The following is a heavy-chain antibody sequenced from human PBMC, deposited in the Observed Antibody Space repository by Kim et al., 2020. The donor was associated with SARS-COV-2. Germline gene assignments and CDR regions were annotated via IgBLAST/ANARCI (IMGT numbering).Heavy chain of an antibody. Sequence: GGSLRLSCAASGFTFSSYSMNWVRQAPGKGLEWVSSISSSSSYIYYADSVKGRFTISRDNAKNSLYLQMNSLRAEDTAVYYCARACERCTGRNSILAVAGTGDVWGQGTTVTVSS. CDR3: ARACERCTGRNSILAVAGTGDV. CDR2: ISSSSSYI. CDR1: GFTFSSYS. V-gene: IGHV3-21*01. D-gene: IGHD6-19*01. J-gene: IGHJ6*02.